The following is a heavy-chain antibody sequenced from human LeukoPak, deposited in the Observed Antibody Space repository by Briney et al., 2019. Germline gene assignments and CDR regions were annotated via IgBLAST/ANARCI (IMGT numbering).Heavy chain of an antibody. J-gene: IGHJ6*02. CDR3: ASGPYCGGDCYDYYYYGMDV. CDR2: IYSGGST. D-gene: IGHD2-21*02. Sequence: PGGSLRLSCAASGFTVISNYMSWVRQAPGKGLEWVSVIYSGGSTYYADSVKGRFTISRDNSKNTLYLQMNSLRAEDTAVYYCASGPYCGGDCYDYYYYGMDVWGQGTTVTVSS. CDR1: GFTVISNY. V-gene: IGHV3-53*01.